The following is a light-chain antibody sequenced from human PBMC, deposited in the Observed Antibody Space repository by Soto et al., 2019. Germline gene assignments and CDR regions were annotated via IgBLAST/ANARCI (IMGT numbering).Light chain of an antibody. J-gene: IGLJ3*02. Sequence: QSALTQPASVSGSPGQSITISCTGTSSDVGGYNYLSWYQQHPGKAPRVMIYEVSNRPSGVSNRFSGSTSGNTASLTISGLQAEDEADYFCSSYTTSGTPVFGGGTKVTVL. V-gene: IGLV2-14*01. CDR1: SSDVGGYNY. CDR3: SSYTTSGTPV. CDR2: EVS.